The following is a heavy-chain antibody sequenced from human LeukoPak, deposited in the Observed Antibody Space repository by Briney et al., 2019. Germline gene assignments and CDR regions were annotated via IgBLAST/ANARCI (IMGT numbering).Heavy chain of an antibody. Sequence: PSETLSLTCTVYGGSISSSSYYWSWIRQPPGKGLEWIGYIYYSGSTYYNPSLKSRVTISVDTSKNQFSLKLSSVTAADTAVYYCAGSSSWSNFDYWGQGTLVTVSS. V-gene: IGHV4-30-4*08. CDR3: AGSSSWSNFDY. CDR2: IYYSGST. J-gene: IGHJ4*02. CDR1: GGSISSSSYY. D-gene: IGHD6-13*01.